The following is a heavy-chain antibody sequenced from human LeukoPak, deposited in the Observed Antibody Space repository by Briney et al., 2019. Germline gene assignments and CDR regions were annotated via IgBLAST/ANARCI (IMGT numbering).Heavy chain of an antibody. J-gene: IGHJ4*02. CDR3: ARDLFHRYYDSSGRAFDY. V-gene: IGHV1-46*01. D-gene: IGHD3-22*01. Sequence: GASVKVSCKASGYLFTSYSMHWVRQAPGRGLEWMGIINPSGGSTRYAQKFQGRVTMTRDTSTSTFYMELSSLRSEDTAMYYCARDLFHRYYDSSGRAFDYWGQGTLVTVSS. CDR2: INPSGGST. CDR1: GYLFTSYS.